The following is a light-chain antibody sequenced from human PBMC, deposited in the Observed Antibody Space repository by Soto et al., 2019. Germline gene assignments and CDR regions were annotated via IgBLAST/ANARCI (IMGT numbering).Light chain of an antibody. J-gene: IGLJ2*01. Sequence: QSVLTQPASVSGSPGQSITISCTGTSSDVGAYSYVPWYQQLPGKAPKLIIYGVSNRPSGISDRFSGSKSANTASLAISGLQAEDEADYYCRSYKSTLACVVFGGGTKLTVL. CDR3: RSYKSTLACVV. CDR2: GVS. V-gene: IGLV2-14*01. CDR1: SSDVGAYSY.